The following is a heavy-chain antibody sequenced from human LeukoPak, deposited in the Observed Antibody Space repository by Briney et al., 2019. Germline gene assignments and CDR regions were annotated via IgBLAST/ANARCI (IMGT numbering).Heavy chain of an antibody. CDR3: ATPSTWVNAFDI. CDR1: GYTFTGYY. CDR2: ISAYNGNT. J-gene: IGHJ3*02. V-gene: IGHV1-18*04. Sequence: ASVKVSCKASGYTFTGYYMHWVRQAPGQGLEWMGWISAYNGNTNYAQKLQGRVTMTTDTSTSTAYMELRSLRSDDTAVYYCATPSTWVNAFDIWGQGTMVTVSS. D-gene: IGHD1-1*01.